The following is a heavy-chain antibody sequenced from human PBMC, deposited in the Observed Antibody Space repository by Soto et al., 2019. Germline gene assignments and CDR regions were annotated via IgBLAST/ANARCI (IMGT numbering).Heavy chain of an antibody. D-gene: IGHD3-3*01. CDR3: ARDSITIFGVAHNTSFDV. CDR2: ISRSHTYI. Sequence: GGSLRLSCSASGFTFNTYSMTWVRQAPGKGLEWVSSISRSHTYIDYADSVRGRFTISRDNAQNTLYLQMDSLRADDSAIYYCARDSITIFGVAHNTSFDVWGQGTEVTVSS. V-gene: IGHV3-21*01. J-gene: IGHJ3*01. CDR1: GFTFNTYS.